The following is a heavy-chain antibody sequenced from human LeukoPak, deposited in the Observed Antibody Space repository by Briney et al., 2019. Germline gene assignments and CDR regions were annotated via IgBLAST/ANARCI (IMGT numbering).Heavy chain of an antibody. J-gene: IGHJ5*02. D-gene: IGHD5-18*01. V-gene: IGHV4-39*07. CDR3: AKGAGGFSYYNWFDP. Sequence: PSETLSLTCSVSGDSISSNDYYWGWIRQPPGKGLEWIGSIYYSGTTHYSPSLESRVTISVDTSKNQFSLKLASVTAADTAIYYCAKGAGGFSYYNWFDPWGQGTLVTVSS. CDR1: GDSISSNDYY. CDR2: IYYSGTT.